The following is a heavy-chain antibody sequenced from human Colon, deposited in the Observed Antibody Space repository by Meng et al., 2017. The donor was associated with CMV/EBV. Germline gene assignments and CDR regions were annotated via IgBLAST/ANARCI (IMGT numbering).Heavy chain of an antibody. Sequence: LRLSCTVSGGSISSGDYHWSWIRQHPGRGLEWIGYIHYSGSTYYNPSLKSRVTISLDTSKNQFSLKLSSVTAADTAVYYCATDRASSGSGGSDYWGQGTLVTVSS. V-gene: IGHV4-31*03. CDR1: GGSISSGDYH. J-gene: IGHJ4*02. CDR2: IHYSGST. CDR3: ATDRASSGSGGSDY. D-gene: IGHD3-10*01.